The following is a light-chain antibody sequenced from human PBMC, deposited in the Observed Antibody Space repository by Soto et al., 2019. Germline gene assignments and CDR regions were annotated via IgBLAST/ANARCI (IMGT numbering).Light chain of an antibody. J-gene: IGKJ1*01. CDR1: QSISNH. V-gene: IGKV1-39*01. CDR2: AAS. Sequence: DIQRTQSPSSLSASVEDRFIITCRASQSISNHLNWYQQKPGKAPKLLIFAASSLQSGVPSRFSGSRSGPDFTLTISSLQPEDFATYYCQQSYSRPQTFGQGTKVDXK. CDR3: QQSYSRPQT.